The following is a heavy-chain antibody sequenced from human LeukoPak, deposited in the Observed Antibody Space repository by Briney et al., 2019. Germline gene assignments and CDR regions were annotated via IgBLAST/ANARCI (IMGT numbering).Heavy chain of an antibody. Sequence: GGSLRLSCAASGFTFSSYSMNWVRQAPGKGLEWDSSISSSSSYIYYADSVKGRFTISRDNAKNSLYLQMNSLRVDDMAVYYCARDRGGAESHGFDAFDLWGQGTIVTVSS. D-gene: IGHD2-15*01. V-gene: IGHV3-21*01. CDR3: ARDRGGAESHGFDAFDL. J-gene: IGHJ3*01. CDR1: GFTFSSYS. CDR2: ISSSSSYI.